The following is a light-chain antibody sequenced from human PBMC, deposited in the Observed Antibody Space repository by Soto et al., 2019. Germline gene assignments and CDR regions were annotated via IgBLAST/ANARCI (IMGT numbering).Light chain of an antibody. V-gene: IGKV3-20*01. Sequence: EIVLTQSPGTLSLSPVERATLSCRASQSISSGGLAWYQQKPGQAPRLLIYGASSRATGIPDRFSGRGSGTDFTLTINTLEPEDFAVYFCQQYDRSPETFGPGTKVDIK. CDR2: GAS. J-gene: IGKJ3*01. CDR3: QQYDRSPET. CDR1: QSISSGG.